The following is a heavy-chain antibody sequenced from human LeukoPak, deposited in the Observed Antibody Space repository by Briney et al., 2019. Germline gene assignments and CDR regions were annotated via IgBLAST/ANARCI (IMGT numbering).Heavy chain of an antibody. Sequence: GGSLRLSCATSGFAFSDHYMDWVRQAPGKGLEWVGRSRNRANSYTTEYAASVKGRFTISRDDSKNSLYLQMNSLKTEDTAVYYCARGYCSRTSCYLEYFYGMDVWGKGTTVTVSS. D-gene: IGHD2-2*01. V-gene: IGHV3-72*01. CDR1: GFAFSDHY. CDR3: ARGYCSRTSCYLEYFYGMDV. CDR2: SRNRANSYTT. J-gene: IGHJ6*04.